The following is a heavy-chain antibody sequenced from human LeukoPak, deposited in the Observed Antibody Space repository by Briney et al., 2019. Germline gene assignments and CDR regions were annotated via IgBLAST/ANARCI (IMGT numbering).Heavy chain of an antibody. CDR3: ARVMEMATIRSFDY. CDR2: IYYSGST. CDR1: GGSISSGGYY. D-gene: IGHD5-24*01. J-gene: IGHJ4*02. V-gene: IGHV4-31*03. Sequence: SETLSLTCTVSGGSISSGGYYWSWIRQHPGKGLEWIGYIYYSGSTYYNPSLKSRVTISVDTSKNQFSLKPSSVTAADTAVYYCARVMEMATIRSFDYWGQGTLVTVSS.